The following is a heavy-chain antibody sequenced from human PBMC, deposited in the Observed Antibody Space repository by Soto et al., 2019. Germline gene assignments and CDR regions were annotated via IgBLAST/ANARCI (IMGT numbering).Heavy chain of an antibody. D-gene: IGHD6-19*01. CDR3: ARDDIPGRAVAIYGMDI. CDR1: GFTFSNYG. Sequence: GGSLRLSCAASGFTFSNYGMHWVRQAPGKGLEWVAVIWYDGSNEYYADSVKGRFTISRDNSKNTPYLQMNSLRAEDTAVYYRARDDIPGRAVAIYGMDIWGQGTTVTVSS. J-gene: IGHJ6*02. CDR2: IWYDGSNE. V-gene: IGHV3-33*01.